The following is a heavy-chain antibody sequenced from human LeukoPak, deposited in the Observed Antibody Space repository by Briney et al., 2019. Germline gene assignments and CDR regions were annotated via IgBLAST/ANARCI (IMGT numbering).Heavy chain of an antibody. CDR1: GGSFSGYY. D-gene: IGHD3-22*01. J-gene: IGHJ4*02. CDR3: ARGLYYYDSSVLDY. CDR2: INHSGST. V-gene: IGHV4-34*01. Sequence: SETLSLTCAVCGGSFSGYYWSWIRQPPGKGLEWIGEINHSGSTNYNPSLKSRVTISVDTSKNQFSLKLSSVTAADTAVYYCARGLYYYDSSVLDYWGQGTLVTVSS.